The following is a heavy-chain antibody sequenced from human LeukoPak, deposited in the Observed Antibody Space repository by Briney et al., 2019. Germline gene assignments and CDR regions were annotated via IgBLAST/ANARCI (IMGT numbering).Heavy chain of an antibody. J-gene: IGHJ3*02. D-gene: IGHD1-26*01. CDR2: INPNSGGT. Sequence: ASVKVSCKASGGTFSSYAISWVRQAPGQGLEWMGRINPNSGGTNYAQKFQGRVTMTRDTSISTAYMELSRPRSDDTAVYYCARDNPGIVGATTGEAFDIWGQGTMVTVSS. V-gene: IGHV1-2*06. CDR1: GGTFSSYA. CDR3: ARDNPGIVGATTGEAFDI.